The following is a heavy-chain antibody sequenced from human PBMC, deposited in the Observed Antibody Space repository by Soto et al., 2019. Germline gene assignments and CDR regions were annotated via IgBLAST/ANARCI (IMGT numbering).Heavy chain of an antibody. J-gene: IGHJ6*02. CDR1: FGPMRGYY. Sequence: LQESVPGLVKASETLSLSCSVSFGPMRGYYWSWIRQPPGKGLEWIANNFYNGGANYNPSLRSRVTISVDKSKNSFSLRLTSVTPADTAVYYCARDGDHDYFYGMDIWGQGTTVTVS. D-gene: IGHD7-27*01. V-gene: IGHV4-59*01. CDR2: NFYNGGA. CDR3: ARDGDHDYFYGMDI.